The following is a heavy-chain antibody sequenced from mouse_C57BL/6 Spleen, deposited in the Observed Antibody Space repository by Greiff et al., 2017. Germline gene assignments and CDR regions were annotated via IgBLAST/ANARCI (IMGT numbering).Heavy chain of an antibody. CDR2: ISSGSSTI. CDR1: GFTFSDYG. J-gene: IGHJ1*03. V-gene: IGHV5-17*01. Sequence: EVKLMESGGGLVKPGGSLKLSCAASGFTFSDYGMHWVRQAPEKGLEWVAYISSGSSTIYYADTVKGRFTISKDNATNTLFLQMTSLSSEDTAMYYCARPRQWYFDDWGTGTTVTVSS. CDR3: ARPRQWYFDD.